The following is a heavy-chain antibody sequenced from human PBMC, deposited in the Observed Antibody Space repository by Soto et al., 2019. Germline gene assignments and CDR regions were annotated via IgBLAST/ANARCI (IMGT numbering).Heavy chain of an antibody. CDR2: IKSKTDGGTT. V-gene: IGHV3-15*01. D-gene: IGHD3-16*02. J-gene: IGHJ3*02. Sequence: EVQLVESGGGLVKPGGSLRLSCAASGFTFSNAWMSWVRQAPGKGLEWVGRIKSKTDGGTTDYAAPVKGRFTISRDDSKNTLYLQMNSLKTEDTAVYYCTTDTMPYYDYIWGSYRYSAFDIWGQGTMVTVSS. CDR1: GFTFSNAW. CDR3: TTDTMPYYDYIWGSYRYSAFDI.